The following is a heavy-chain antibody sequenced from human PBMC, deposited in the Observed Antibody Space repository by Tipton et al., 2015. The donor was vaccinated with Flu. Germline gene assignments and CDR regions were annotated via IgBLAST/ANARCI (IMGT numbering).Heavy chain of an antibody. CDR1: GFTFSSYS. J-gene: IGHJ3*02. D-gene: IGHD1-26*01. V-gene: IGHV3-21*01. CDR3: ARASRWDDAFDI. CDR2: ISSSSYI. Sequence: GSLRLSCAASGFTFSSYSMNWVRQAPGKGLEWVSSISSSSYIYYADSVKGRFTISRDNAKNSLYLQMNSLRAEDTAVYYCARASRWDDAFDIWGQGTMVTVSS.